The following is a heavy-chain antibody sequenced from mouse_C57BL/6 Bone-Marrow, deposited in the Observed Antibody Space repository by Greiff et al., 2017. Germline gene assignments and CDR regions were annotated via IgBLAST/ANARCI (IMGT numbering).Heavy chain of an antibody. CDR3: ARSGYDYDNFDY. CDR2: INPGSGGT. Sequence: QVQLQQSGAELVRPGTSVKVSCKASGYAFTNYLLEWVKQRPGQGLEWIGVINPGSGGTNYNEKFKGKATLTADKSSSTAYMQLSSLTSEDSAVYFCARSGYDYDNFDYWGQGTTLTVSS. CDR1: GYAFTNYL. D-gene: IGHD2-4*01. J-gene: IGHJ2*01. V-gene: IGHV1-54*01.